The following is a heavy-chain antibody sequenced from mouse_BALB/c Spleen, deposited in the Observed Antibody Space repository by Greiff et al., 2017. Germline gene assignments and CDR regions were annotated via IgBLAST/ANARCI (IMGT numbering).Heavy chain of an antibody. Sequence: QVQLQQSGAELVKPGASVKMSCKASGYTFTSYWINWVKQRPGQGLEWIGDIYPGRGITNYNEKFKSKATLTLDTSSSTAYMQLSCLTSEDSAVYYCSRSYGNGPLMYYWGQGTSVTVSS. J-gene: IGHJ4*01. CDR3: SRSYGNGPLMYY. CDR1: GYTFTSYW. D-gene: IGHD2-1*01. V-gene: IGHV1-55*01. CDR2: IYPGRGIT.